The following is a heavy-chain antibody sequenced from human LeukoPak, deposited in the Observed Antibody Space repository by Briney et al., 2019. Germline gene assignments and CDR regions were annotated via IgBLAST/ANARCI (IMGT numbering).Heavy chain of an antibody. CDR3: AKRYCSGGTCYSAFDY. V-gene: IGHV3-53*01. J-gene: IGHJ4*02. Sequence: GGSLRLSCAASGFTVSSNYMSWVRQAPGKGLEWVSVIYSGGSTYYADSVKGRFTISRDNSKNTLSLQMNSLRAEDTAVYYCAKRYCSGGTCYSAFDYWGQGTLVTVSS. D-gene: IGHD2-15*01. CDR2: IYSGGST. CDR1: GFTVSSNY.